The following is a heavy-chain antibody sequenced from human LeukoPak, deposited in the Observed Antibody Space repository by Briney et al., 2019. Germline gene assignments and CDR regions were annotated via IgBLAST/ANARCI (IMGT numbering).Heavy chain of an antibody. V-gene: IGHV3-23*01. CDR2: ISGSGGST. D-gene: IGHD3-3*01. CDR3: AKRKGRYDFWSGYYFDY. Sequence: GGSLRLSCAASGFTFSSYAMSWVRQAPGKGLEWVSAISGSGGSTYYADSVKGRFTISRDNSKNTLYLQMNSLRAEDTAVYYCAKRKGRYDFWSGYYFDYWGQGTLVTVSS. CDR1: GFTFSSYA. J-gene: IGHJ4*02.